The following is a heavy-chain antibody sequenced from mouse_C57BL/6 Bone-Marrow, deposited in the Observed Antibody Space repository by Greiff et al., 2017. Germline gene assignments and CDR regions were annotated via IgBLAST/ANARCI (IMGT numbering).Heavy chain of an antibody. CDR1: GYTFTDYY. V-gene: IGHV1-26*01. CDR3: AVYDFEDY. D-gene: IGHD2-3*01. CDR2: INPNNGGT. Sequence: EVQLQQSGPELVKPGASVKISCKASGYTFTDYYMNWVKQSHGKSLEWIGDINPNNGGTSYNQKFKGKATLTVDKSSSTAYMELRSLTSEDSAVYYCAVYDFEDYWGQGTTLTDSS. J-gene: IGHJ2*01.